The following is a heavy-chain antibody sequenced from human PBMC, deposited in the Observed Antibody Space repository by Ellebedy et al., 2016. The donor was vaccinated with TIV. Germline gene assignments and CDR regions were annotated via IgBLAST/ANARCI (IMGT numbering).Heavy chain of an antibody. CDR2: CSYSGGTT. D-gene: IGHD2/OR15-2a*01. CDR3: AKHLLRTHDP. J-gene: IGHJ5*02. CDR1: GFTFSNYD. Sequence: PGGSLRLSCAASGFTFSNYDMSWVRQAPGKGLEWVSGCSYSGGTTYYADSVKGRFTISRDNSKNTLSLQMNSLRAEDTALYYCAKHLLRTHDPWGQGTLVTVSS. V-gene: IGHV3-23*01.